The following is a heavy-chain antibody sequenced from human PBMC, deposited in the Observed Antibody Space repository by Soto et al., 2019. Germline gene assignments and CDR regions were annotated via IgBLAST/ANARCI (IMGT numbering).Heavy chain of an antibody. V-gene: IGHV4-39*02. CDR3: ARELDYAAYPKGGGDYYYGMDV. CDR1: GASISSSSFY. J-gene: IGHJ6*02. CDR2: VYYSGST. Sequence: SETLSLTCTVSGASISSSSFYWAWIHPPPGKGLEWIGCVYYSGSTFYNPSLKSRVTITMDTSKNQFSLKLTSVTAADTGVFYCARELDYAAYPKGGGDYYYGMDVWGRGTTVTVS. D-gene: IGHD4-17*01.